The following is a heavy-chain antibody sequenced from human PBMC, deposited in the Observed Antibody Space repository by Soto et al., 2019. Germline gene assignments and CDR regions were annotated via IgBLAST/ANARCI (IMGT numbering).Heavy chain of an antibody. CDR3: ARRHDGSGSLDY. CDR1: GGSISSYY. Sequence: SETLSLTCTVSGGSISSYYWSWIRQPPGKGLEWIGNIYSSGSTNYNPSLKSRVTISVDTSKNQFSLKLSSVTAADTAVYYCARRHDGSGSLDYWGQGTLVTVSS. J-gene: IGHJ4*02. D-gene: IGHD3-10*01. V-gene: IGHV4-59*08. CDR2: IYSSGST.